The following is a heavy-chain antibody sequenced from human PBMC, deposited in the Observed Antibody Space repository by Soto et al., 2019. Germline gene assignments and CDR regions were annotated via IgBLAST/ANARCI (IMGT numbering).Heavy chain of an antibody. CDR2: INPSGGIT. D-gene: IGHD3-22*01. J-gene: IGHJ4*02. CDR3: ARDRAMNMISTFDY. Sequence: ASVKVSCKSSGYTFTNYYMHWVRQAPGQGLEWMGIINPSGGITSYAQRFKGRVTMTRDTSTSTVYMELSSLRSEDTAVYYCARDRAMNMISTFDYGGQGTLVTVSS. V-gene: IGHV1-46*01. CDR1: GYTFTNYY.